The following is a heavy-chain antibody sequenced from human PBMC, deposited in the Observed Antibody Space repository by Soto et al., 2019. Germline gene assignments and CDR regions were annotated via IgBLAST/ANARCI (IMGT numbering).Heavy chain of an antibody. CDR3: ARGGYYDNVWGKLSHYGLDV. V-gene: IGHV1-18*01. CDR2: ISPYNDQT. CDR1: GYTFIRYG. D-gene: IGHD3-16*01. Sequence: QVQLVQSASAVMKPGASVKVSCKASGYTFIRYGITWVRQAPGQRLEWMGWISPYNDQTIYAQKLQGRATMTADTSTRTVYMQLRSLKSDDTAVYYCARGGYYDNVWGKLSHYGLDVWGQGTSVTVSS. J-gene: IGHJ6*02.